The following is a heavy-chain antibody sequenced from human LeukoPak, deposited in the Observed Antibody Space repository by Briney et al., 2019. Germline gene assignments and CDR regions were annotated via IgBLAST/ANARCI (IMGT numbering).Heavy chain of an antibody. D-gene: IGHD3/OR15-3a*01. CDR3: ARDSGFSGTQRGEY. Sequence: GGSLRLSCAASGFTFSSYGIHWVRQAPGKGLEWVAVISYDGSNKYYADSVKGRFTISRDSYKNTLYLQMNSLSAEDTAVYYCARDSGFSGTQRGEYWGQGTLVTVSS. CDR2: ISYDGSNK. J-gene: IGHJ4*02. V-gene: IGHV3-30*19. CDR1: GFTFSSYG.